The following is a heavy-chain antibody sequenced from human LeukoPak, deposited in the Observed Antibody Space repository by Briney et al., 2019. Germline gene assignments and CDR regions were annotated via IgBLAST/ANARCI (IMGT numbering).Heavy chain of an antibody. Sequence: GRSLRLSCAVSGFTFSFYWISWASQAPGKGLEWAANIKEDGTHKNYVRSVRGRSTTSRDNAKNSLYLQMNSLRAEDTAIYYCAREARGTRAAFDVWSQGTMVTVFS. D-gene: IGHD2-8*01. CDR3: AREARGTRAAFDV. J-gene: IGHJ3*01. V-gene: IGHV3-7*01. CDR2: IKEDGTHK. CDR1: GFTFSFYW.